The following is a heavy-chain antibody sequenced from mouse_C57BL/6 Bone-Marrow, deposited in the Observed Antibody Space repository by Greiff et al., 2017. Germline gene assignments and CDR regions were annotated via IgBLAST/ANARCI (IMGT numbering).Heavy chain of an antibody. Sequence: VNLVESGAELVKPGASVKISCKASGYTFTDYYINWVKQRPGQGLEWIGKIGPGSGSTYYNEKFKGKATLTADKSSSTAYMQLSSLTSEDSAVYFCAREGNYGSSYDWYFDVWGTGTTVTVSS. D-gene: IGHD1-1*01. V-gene: IGHV1-77*01. CDR1: GYTFTDYY. CDR2: IGPGSGST. J-gene: IGHJ1*03. CDR3: AREGNYGSSYDWYFDV.